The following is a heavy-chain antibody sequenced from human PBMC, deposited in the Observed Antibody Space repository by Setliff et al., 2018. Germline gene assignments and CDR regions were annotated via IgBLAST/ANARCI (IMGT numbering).Heavy chain of an antibody. CDR2: IYIGGSA. D-gene: IGHD6-19*01. CDR3: AREQWLDPPGYYYMDV. CDR1: GGSISSYY. J-gene: IGHJ6*03. Sequence: SETLSLTCTVSGGSISSYYWSWIRQPAGKGLEWIGHIYIGGSANYNPSLKSRVAMSIDTSKNQFSLRLNSVTAADMAVYYCAREQWLDPPGYYYMDVWAKGTTVTVSS. V-gene: IGHV4-4*07.